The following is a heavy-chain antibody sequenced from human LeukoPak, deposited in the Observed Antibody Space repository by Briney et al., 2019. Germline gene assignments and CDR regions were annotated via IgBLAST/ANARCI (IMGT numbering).Heavy chain of an antibody. CDR2: IIPIFGTA. V-gene: IGHV1-69*05. D-gene: IGHD3-22*01. Sequence: AASVKVSCKASGGTFSSYAISWVRQAPGQGLEWMGGIIPIFGTANYAQKFQGRVTITTDESTSTAYMELSSLRTEDTAVYYCARSYYDSSGFDYWGQGTLVTVSS. J-gene: IGHJ4*02. CDR3: ARSYYDSSGFDY. CDR1: GGTFSSYA.